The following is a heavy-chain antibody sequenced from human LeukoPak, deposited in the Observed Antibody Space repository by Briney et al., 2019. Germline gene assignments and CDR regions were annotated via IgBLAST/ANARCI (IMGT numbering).Heavy chain of an antibody. CDR2: IYYNGNT. V-gene: IGHV4-59*01. D-gene: IGHD5-24*01. J-gene: IGHJ4*02. CDR1: DGSINSYY. CDR3: ARDSVEMATIN. Sequence: SETLSLTCSVSDGSINSYYWNWIRRPPGKGLEWIGYIYYNGNTNYSPSLKSRVTISVDTSKNQFSLKLSSVTAADTAVYYCARDSVEMATINSGQGTLVTVSS.